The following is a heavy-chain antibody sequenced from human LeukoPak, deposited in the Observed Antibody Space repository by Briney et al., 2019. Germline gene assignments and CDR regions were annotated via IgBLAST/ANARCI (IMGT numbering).Heavy chain of an antibody. CDR3: ARVAAKTVDY. J-gene: IGHJ4*02. D-gene: IGHD2-15*01. Sequence: SETLSLTCTVSGGSISSYYWSWIRQPPGKGLEWIGNIYYSGSTNYNPSLKSRVTISVDMSKNQFSLKLSSVTAADTAVYYCARVAAKTVDYWGQGTLVTVSS. CDR2: IYYSGST. CDR1: GGSISSYY. V-gene: IGHV4-59*12.